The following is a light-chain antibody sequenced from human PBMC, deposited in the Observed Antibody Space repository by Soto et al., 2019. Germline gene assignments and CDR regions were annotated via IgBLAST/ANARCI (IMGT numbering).Light chain of an antibody. CDR1: QSISSY. V-gene: IGKV1-39*01. Sequence: DIQMTQSPSSLSASVGDRVTITCRASQSISSYLNWYQQKPGKAPKLLIYAASSLQSGVPSRFSGSGSGSDFTLTISSLQPEDVATYYCQQSYSTPFPFGQGTKLEIK. CDR2: AAS. CDR3: QQSYSTPFP. J-gene: IGKJ2*01.